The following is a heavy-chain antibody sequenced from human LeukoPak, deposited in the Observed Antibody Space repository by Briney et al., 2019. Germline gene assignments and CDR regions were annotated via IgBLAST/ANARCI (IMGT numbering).Heavy chain of an antibody. Sequence: PGGSLRLSCAASGLTVSSNYMRWVRQAPGKGLEWVSTIFTGDGTHYADSVKGRFTVSRDNAKNSLFLQMNSLRAEDTAVYYCARDQDEDRAGTTYDWWGQGTLVTVSS. CDR3: ARDQDEDRAGTTYDW. V-gene: IGHV3-53*01. CDR2: IFTGDGT. CDR1: GLTVSSNY. D-gene: IGHD1-1*01. J-gene: IGHJ4*02.